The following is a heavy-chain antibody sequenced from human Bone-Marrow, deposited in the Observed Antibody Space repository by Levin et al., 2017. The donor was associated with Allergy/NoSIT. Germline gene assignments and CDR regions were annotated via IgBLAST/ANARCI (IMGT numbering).Heavy chain of an antibody. V-gene: IGHV3-23*01. CDR1: GFTFSGYA. CDR3: AKGGTYVDY. D-gene: IGHD1-14*01. Sequence: GGSLRLSCAASGFTFSGYAMSWVRQAPGKGLEWVSVIKSSGGRTYYADSVKGRFTVSRDNSKNTLYLLMNSLRGEDTAVYYCAKGGTYVDYWGQGTLVTVSS. CDR2: IKSSGGRT. J-gene: IGHJ4*02.